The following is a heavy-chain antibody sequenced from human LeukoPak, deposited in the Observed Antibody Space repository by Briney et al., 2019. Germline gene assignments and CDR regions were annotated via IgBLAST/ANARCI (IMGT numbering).Heavy chain of an antibody. D-gene: IGHD1-26*01. Sequence: GGSLRLSCAASGFTFSSYDMHWVRQATGKGLEWVSAIGTAGDTYYPGSVKGRFTISRENAKNSLYLQMNSLRAGDTAVYYCARARGRSYRASSNGMDVWGQGTTVTVSS. CDR3: ARARGRSYRASSNGMDV. V-gene: IGHV3-13*01. J-gene: IGHJ6*02. CDR1: GFTFSSYD. CDR2: IGTAGDT.